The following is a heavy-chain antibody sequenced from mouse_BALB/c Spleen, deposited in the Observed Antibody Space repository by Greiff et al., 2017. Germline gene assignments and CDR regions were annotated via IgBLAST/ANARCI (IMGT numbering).Heavy chain of an antibody. J-gene: IGHJ4*01. CDR2: IYPGNVNT. CDR3: ARSLQYGNYVDYAMDY. Sequence: VQLQQSGPELVKPGASVRISCKASGYTFTSYYIHWVKQRPGQGLEWIGWIYPGNVNTKYNEKFKGKATLTADKSSSTAYMQLSSLTSEDSAVYCCARSLQYGNYVDYAMDYWGQGTSVTVSS. V-gene: IGHV1S56*01. CDR1: GYTFTSYY. D-gene: IGHD2-10*02.